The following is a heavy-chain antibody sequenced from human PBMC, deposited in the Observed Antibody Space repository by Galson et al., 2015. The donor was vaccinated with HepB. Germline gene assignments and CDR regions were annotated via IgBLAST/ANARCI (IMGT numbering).Heavy chain of an antibody. V-gene: IGHV1-3*01. CDR2: INAGNGNT. CDR3: ARGALYCSGGSCYSANYMDV. D-gene: IGHD2-15*01. CDR1: GYTFTSYA. Sequence: SVKVSCKASGYTFTSYAMHWVRQAPGQRLEWMGWINAGNGNTKYSQKFQGRVTITRDTSASTAYMELSSLRSEDTAVYYCARGALYCSGGSCYSANYMDVWGKGTTVTVSS. J-gene: IGHJ6*03.